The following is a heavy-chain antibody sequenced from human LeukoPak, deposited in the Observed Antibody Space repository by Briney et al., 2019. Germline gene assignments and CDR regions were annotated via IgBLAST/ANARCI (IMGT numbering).Heavy chain of an antibody. CDR2: IYSGGST. J-gene: IGHJ5*02. D-gene: IGHD6-6*01. Sequence: PGGSLRLSCAASGFTVSGNYMSWVRQAPGKGLEWVSTIYSGGSTYYADSVKGRFTISRDNSKNTLYLQMNSLRAEDTAVYYCVKCSNSSPWGWLDPWGQGTLVTVSS. CDR3: VKCSNSSPWGWLDP. CDR1: GFTVSGNY. V-gene: IGHV3-53*01.